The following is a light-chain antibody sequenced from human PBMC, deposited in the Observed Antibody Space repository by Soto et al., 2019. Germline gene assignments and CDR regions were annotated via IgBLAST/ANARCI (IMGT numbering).Light chain of an antibody. J-gene: IGLJ2*01. Sequence: QSALTQPPSAPGSPGQSVTISCTGTSSDVGGYNYVSWYQQHPGKAPKLMIYEVIKRPSGVPDRFSGSKSGNTASLTVSGLQSEDEADYYCSSYAGSNNLRVFGGGTKLTVL. V-gene: IGLV2-8*01. CDR1: SSDVGGYNY. CDR2: EVI. CDR3: SSYAGSNNLRV.